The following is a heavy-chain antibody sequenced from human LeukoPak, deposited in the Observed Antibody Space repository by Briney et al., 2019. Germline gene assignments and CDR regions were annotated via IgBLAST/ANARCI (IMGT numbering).Heavy chain of an antibody. CDR1: GFTFSTYW. Sequence: PGGSLRLSCAASGFTFSTYWMHWVRQAPGKGLVWVSRIDSDGSNINYADSVKGRFTISRDNAKNTLYLQMNSLRAEDTAVYYCARDRWAFDIWGQGTMVTVSS. CDR3: ARDRWAFDI. CDR2: IDSDGSNI. D-gene: IGHD5-24*01. V-gene: IGHV3-74*01. J-gene: IGHJ3*02.